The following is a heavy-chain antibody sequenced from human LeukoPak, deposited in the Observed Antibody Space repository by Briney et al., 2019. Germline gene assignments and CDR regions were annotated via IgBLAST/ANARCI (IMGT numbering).Heavy chain of an antibody. CDR3: ARELPPGGWFDP. V-gene: IGHV3-7*01. CDR2: IKQDGSEK. J-gene: IGHJ5*02. D-gene: IGHD1-26*01. Sequence: GGSLRLSCAASGFTFSSYAMSWVRQAPGKGLEWVANIKQDGSEKYYVDSVKGRFTISRDNAKNSLYLQMNSLRAEDTAVYYCARELPPGGWFDPWGQGTLVTVSS. CDR1: GFTFSSYA.